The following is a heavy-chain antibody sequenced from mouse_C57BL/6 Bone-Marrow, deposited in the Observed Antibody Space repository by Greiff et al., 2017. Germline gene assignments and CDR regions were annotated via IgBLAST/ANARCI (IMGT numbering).Heavy chain of an antibody. CDR1: GYTFTDYY. CDR3: ARNWDVFAY. V-gene: IGHV1-76*01. Sequence: VQLVESGAELVRPGASVKLSCKASGYTFTDYYINWVKQRPGQGLEWIARIYPGSGNTYYNEKFKGKATLTAEKSSSTAYMQLSSLTSEDSAVYFCARNWDVFAYWGQGTLVTVSA. J-gene: IGHJ3*01. CDR2: IYPGSGNT. D-gene: IGHD4-1*01.